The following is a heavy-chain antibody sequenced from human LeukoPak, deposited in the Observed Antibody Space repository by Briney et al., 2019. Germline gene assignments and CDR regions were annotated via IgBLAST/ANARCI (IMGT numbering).Heavy chain of an antibody. Sequence: ASVKVSCKASGYTFTSHYMHWVRQAPGQGLEWMGIINPSGGYTSYAQKFQGRVTMTRDTSTSTVYMELSSLRSDDTAVYYCARDLTTGYYFDYWGQGTLVTVSS. CDR3: ARDLTTGYYFDY. CDR1: GYTFTSHY. J-gene: IGHJ4*02. CDR2: INPSGGYT. D-gene: IGHD1-1*01. V-gene: IGHV1-46*01.